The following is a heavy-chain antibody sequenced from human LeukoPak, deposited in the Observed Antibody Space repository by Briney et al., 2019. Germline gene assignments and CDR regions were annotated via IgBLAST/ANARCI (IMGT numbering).Heavy chain of an antibody. CDR1: GFTFSSYS. CDR2: ISGSSSTI. J-gene: IGHJ4*02. V-gene: IGHV3-48*01. CDR3: ASHPRYYYDSSGDY. Sequence: GSLRLSCAASGFTFSSYSMNWVRQAPGKGLEWVSYISGSSSTIYYADSVKGRFTISRDNAKNSLYLQMNSLRAEDTAVYYCASHPRYYYDSSGDYWGQGTLVTVSS. D-gene: IGHD3-22*01.